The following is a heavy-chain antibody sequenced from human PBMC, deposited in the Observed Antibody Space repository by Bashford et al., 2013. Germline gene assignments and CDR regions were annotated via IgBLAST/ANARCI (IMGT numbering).Heavy chain of an antibody. CDR3: ARAGAAAGIFGSDY. V-gene: IGHV5-51*01. D-gene: IGHD6-13*01. J-gene: IGHJ4*02. Sequence: GESLKISCKGSGYSFTSYWIGWVRQMPGKGLEWMGIIYPGDSDTRYSSSFQGQVTISVDKSINTAYLQWSTLKASDSAMYYCARAGAAAGIFGSDYWGQGTLVTVSS. CDR2: IYPGDSDT. CDR1: GYSFTSYW.